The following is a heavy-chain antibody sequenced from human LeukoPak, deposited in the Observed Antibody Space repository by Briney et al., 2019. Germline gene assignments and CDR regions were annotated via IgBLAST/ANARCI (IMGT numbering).Heavy chain of an antibody. D-gene: IGHD2-2*01. CDR2: ISYDGSNK. V-gene: IGHV3-30*18. CDR1: GSTFSSYA. CDR3: AKDPGYCSSTSCYLRNYYYGMDV. Sequence: GGSLRLSCTASGSTFSSYAMSWVRQAPGKGLEWVAVISYDGSNKYYADSVKGRFTISRDNSKNTLYLQMNSLRAEDTAVYYCAKDPGYCSSTSCYLRNYYYGMDVWGQGTTVTVSS. J-gene: IGHJ6*02.